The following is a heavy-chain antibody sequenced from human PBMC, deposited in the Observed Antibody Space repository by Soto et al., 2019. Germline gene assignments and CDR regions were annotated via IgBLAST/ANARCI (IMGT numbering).Heavy chain of an antibody. Sequence: SETLSLTCTVSGGSISSGDYYWSWIRQPPGKGLEWIGYIYYSGSTYYNPSLKSRVTISVDTSKNQFSLKLSSVTAADTAVYYCARGSYYYDSSGYYHYWGQGPLVTVS. J-gene: IGHJ4*02. D-gene: IGHD3-22*01. CDR3: ARGSYYYDSSGYYHY. CDR2: IYYSGST. CDR1: GGSISSGDYY. V-gene: IGHV4-30-4*01.